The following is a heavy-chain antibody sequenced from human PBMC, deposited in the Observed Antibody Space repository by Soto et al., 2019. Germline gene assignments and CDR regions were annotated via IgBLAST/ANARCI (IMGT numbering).Heavy chain of an antibody. Sequence: GASVKVSCKASGYNFTNYHIHWVRQAPGQGLEWMGWISSYTGNTYYQHSANTEYAQKFQGRVTITADESTSTAYMELSSLRSEDTAVYYCARAYYGSGSYYDYWGQGTLVTVSS. CDR1: GYNFTNYH. J-gene: IGHJ4*02. CDR2: ISSYTGNTYYQHSANT. D-gene: IGHD3-10*01. V-gene: IGHV1-18*04. CDR3: ARAYYGSGSYYDY.